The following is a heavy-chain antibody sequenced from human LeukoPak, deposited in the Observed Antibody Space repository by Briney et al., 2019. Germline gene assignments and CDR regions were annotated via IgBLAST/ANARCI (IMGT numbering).Heavy chain of an antibody. CDR3: ARVAYCSGGSCYVHAFDI. CDR2: IYYSGST. Sequence: SETLSLTCTVSGGSISSYYWSWIRQPPGKGLEWIGYIYYSGSTNYNPSLKSRVTISVDTPKNQFSLKLSSVTAADTAVYYCARVAYCSGGSCYVHAFDIWGQGTMVTVSS. V-gene: IGHV4-59*01. D-gene: IGHD2-15*01. CDR1: GGSISSYY. J-gene: IGHJ3*02.